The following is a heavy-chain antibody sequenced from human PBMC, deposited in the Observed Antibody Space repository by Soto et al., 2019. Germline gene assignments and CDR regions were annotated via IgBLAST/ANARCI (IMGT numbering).Heavy chain of an antibody. J-gene: IGHJ6*02. V-gene: IGHV3-66*01. CDR2: IYSGGST. CDR3: ARVDWSAAALYYYGMDV. CDR1: GFTVSSNY. Sequence: GGSLRLSCAASGFTVSSNYMSWVRQAPGKGLEWVSVIYSGGSTYYADSVKGRFTISRDNSKNTLYLQMNSLRAEDTAVYYCARVDWSAAALYYYGMDVWGQGTTVTVSS. D-gene: IGHD2-2*01.